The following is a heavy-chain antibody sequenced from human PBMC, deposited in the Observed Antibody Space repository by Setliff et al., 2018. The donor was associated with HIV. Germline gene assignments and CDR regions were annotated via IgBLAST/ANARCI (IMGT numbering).Heavy chain of an antibody. V-gene: IGHV4-38-2*02. CDR2: FHHSGST. CDR1: GYSINTAYY. Sequence: PSETLSLTCSVSGYSINTAYYWGWIRQSPGKGLEWIGGFHHSGSTHYNPSLKSRVTISGQTSNNQFSLQLTSVTAADTAVYYCARGSKGGFFDYWGQGTLVTVSS. CDR3: ARGSKGGFFDY. J-gene: IGHJ4*02. D-gene: IGHD3-16*01.